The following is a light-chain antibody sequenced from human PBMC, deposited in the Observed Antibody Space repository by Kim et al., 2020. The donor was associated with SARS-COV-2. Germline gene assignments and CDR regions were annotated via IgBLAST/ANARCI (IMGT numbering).Light chain of an antibody. CDR2: GAS. Sequence: EIVMTQSPATLSVSPGERVTLSCRASQSISNKLAWHQQKPGQAPRLLIYGASTRATGIPARFSGSGSGTEFTLDISSLQSEDFAVYYCQQYYNWPPVTFGGGTKVDIK. CDR1: QSISNK. CDR3: QQYYNWPPVT. J-gene: IGKJ4*01. V-gene: IGKV3-15*01.